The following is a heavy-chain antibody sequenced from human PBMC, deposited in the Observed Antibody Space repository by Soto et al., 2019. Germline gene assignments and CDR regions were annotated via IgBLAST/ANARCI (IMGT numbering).Heavy chain of an antibody. Sequence: QVQLVQSGAEVKKPGSSVKVSCKASGGTFSSYAISWVRQAPGQGLEWMGGIIPIFGTANYAQKFQGRVTITADESTSTADMELSSLRSEDTAVYYCARALTIFGVVTSNNWFDPWGQGTLVTVSS. V-gene: IGHV1-69*01. CDR2: IIPIFGTA. J-gene: IGHJ5*02. D-gene: IGHD3-3*01. CDR3: ARALTIFGVVTSNNWFDP. CDR1: GGTFSSYA.